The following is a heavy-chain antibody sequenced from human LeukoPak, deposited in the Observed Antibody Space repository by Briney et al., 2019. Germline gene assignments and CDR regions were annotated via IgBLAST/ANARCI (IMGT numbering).Heavy chain of an antibody. CDR2: IKQDGSEK. Sequence: GGSLRLSCAASGFTFSSYWMSWVRQAPGKGLEWVANIKQDGSEKYYVDSVKGRFTISRDNAKNSLYLQMNSLRAEDTAVYYCAREPSEPTGIAVAGGPDYHYYYMDVWGKGTTVTVSS. CDR1: GFTFSSYW. V-gene: IGHV3-7*01. CDR3: AREPSEPTGIAVAGGPDYHYYYMDV. J-gene: IGHJ6*03. D-gene: IGHD6-19*01.